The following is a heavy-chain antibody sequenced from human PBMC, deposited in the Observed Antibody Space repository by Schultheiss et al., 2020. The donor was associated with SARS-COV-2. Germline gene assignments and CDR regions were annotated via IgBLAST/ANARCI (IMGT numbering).Heavy chain of an antibody. CDR1: GGSISSGGYY. D-gene: IGHD2-2*02. J-gene: IGHJ6*02. CDR3: ARGHIVVVPAAIAHQRYYYYYYGMDV. CDR2: IYYSGST. Sequence: SQTLSLTCTVSGGSISSGGYYWSWIRQHPGKGLEWIGYIYYSGSTNYNPSLKSRVTISVDTSKNQFSLKLSSVTAADTAVYYCARGHIVVVPAAIAHQRYYYYYYGMDVWGQGTTVTVSS. V-gene: IGHV4-31*03.